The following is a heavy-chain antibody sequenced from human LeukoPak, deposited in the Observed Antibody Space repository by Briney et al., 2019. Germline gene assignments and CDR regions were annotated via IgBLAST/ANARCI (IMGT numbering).Heavy chain of an antibody. CDR2: FDPEDGET. CDR3: ARGDYGGNYYAFDI. V-gene: IGHV1-24*01. CDR1: GYTLTELS. D-gene: IGHD4-23*01. J-gene: IGHJ3*02. Sequence: ASVKVSCKVSGYTLTELSMHWVRQAPGKGLEWMGGFDPEDGETIYAQKFQGRVTMTEDTSTDTAYMELSSLRSEDTAVYYCARGDYGGNYYAFDIWGQGTMVTVSS.